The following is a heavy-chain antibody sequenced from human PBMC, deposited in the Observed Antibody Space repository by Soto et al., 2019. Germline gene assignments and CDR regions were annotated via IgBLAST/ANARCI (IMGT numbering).Heavy chain of an antibody. J-gene: IGHJ5*02. CDR3: ARAHYDILTGYSLNWFDP. CDR1: GYTMTSYA. V-gene: IGHV1-3*01. Sequence: ASVKVSCKASGYTMTSYAVHWVRQAPGQRLEWMGWINAGNGNTKYSQKFQGRVTITRDTSASTAYMELSSLRSEDTAVYYCARAHYDILTGYSLNWFDPWGQGTLVTVSS. D-gene: IGHD3-9*01. CDR2: INAGNGNT.